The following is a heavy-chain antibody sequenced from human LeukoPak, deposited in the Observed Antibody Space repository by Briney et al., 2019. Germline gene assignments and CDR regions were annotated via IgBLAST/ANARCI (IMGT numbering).Heavy chain of an antibody. CDR2: IYYSRST. V-gene: IGHV4-61*01. Sequence: SETLSLTCTVSGGSVSSGSYYWSWIRQPPGKGLEWIGHIYYSRSTNYNPSLKSRVTISVDTSKNQFSLKLSSVTAADTAVYYCASEGYCSGGSCYSGYWFDPWGQGTLVTVSS. CDR1: GGSVSSGSYY. J-gene: IGHJ5*02. CDR3: ASEGYCSGGSCYSGYWFDP. D-gene: IGHD2-15*01.